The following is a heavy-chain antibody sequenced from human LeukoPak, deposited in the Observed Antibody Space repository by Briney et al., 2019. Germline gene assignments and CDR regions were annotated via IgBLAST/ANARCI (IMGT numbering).Heavy chain of an antibody. CDR1: GFTFSHYY. CDR2: ITGSGSTI. V-gene: IGHV3-11*04. J-gene: IGHJ4*02. CDR3: ARDLSGVTGYTYGRGIDY. D-gene: IGHD5-18*01. Sequence: PGGSLRLSCAASGFTFSHYYMSWIRQAPGKGLEWVSYITGSGSTIYYADSVKGRFTISRDNAKTSLYLQMNSLRAEDTAVYYCARDLSGVTGYTYGRGIDYWGQGTLVTVSS.